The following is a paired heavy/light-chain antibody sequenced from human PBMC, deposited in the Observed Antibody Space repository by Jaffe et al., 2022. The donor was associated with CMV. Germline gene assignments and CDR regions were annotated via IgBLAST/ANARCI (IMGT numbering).Light chain of an antibody. CDR3: QSYDSSLSGPHYV. J-gene: IGLJ1*01. Sequence: QSVLTQPPSVSGAPGQRVTISCTGSSSNIGAGYDVHWYQQLPGTAPKLLIYGNSNRPSGVPDRFSGSKSGTSASLAITGLQAEDEADYYCQSYDSSLSGPHYVFGTGTKVTVL. CDR1: SSNIGAGYD. V-gene: IGLV1-40*01. CDR2: GNS.
Heavy chain of an antibody. Sequence: QVTLKESGPVLVKPTETLTLTCTVSGFSLSNARMGVSWIRQPPGKALEWLAHIFSNDEKSYSTSLKSRLTISKDTSKSQVVLTMTNMDPVDTATYYCARIVIDTAMVPYWYFDLWGRGTLVTVSS. CDR2: IFSNDEK. J-gene: IGHJ2*01. D-gene: IGHD5-18*01. V-gene: IGHV2-26*01. CDR3: ARIVIDTAMVPYWYFDL. CDR1: GFSLSNARMG.